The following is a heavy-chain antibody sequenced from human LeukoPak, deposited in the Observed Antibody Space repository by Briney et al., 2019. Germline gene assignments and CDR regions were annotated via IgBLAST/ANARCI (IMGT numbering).Heavy chain of an antibody. J-gene: IGHJ4*02. D-gene: IGHD6-19*01. CDR3: AKNTSGRGIFDY. Sequence: PGGSLRLSCAASGFTFSGSAMSWVRQAPGEGLEWVSLISYSGANSYYTDSVRGRFTISRDNSKNTLYLQMNSLRAEDTAIYYCAKNTSGRGIFDYWGQGTLVTVSS. CDR1: GFTFSGSA. CDR2: ISYSGANS. V-gene: IGHV3-23*01.